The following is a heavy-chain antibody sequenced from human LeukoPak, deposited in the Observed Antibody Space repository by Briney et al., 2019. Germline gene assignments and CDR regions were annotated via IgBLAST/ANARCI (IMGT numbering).Heavy chain of an antibody. CDR1: GYTFTGYY. CDR2: INPNSGGT. D-gene: IGHD2-2*02. Sequence: ASVKVSCKASGYTFTGYYMHWVRQAPGQGLEWMGWINPNSGGTNYAQKFQGRVTMTRDTSISTAYMELSRLRSDDTAVYYCASAPYCSSTSCYIPLNYCGQGTLVTVSS. CDR3: ASAPYCSSTSCYIPLNY. J-gene: IGHJ4*02. V-gene: IGHV1-2*02.